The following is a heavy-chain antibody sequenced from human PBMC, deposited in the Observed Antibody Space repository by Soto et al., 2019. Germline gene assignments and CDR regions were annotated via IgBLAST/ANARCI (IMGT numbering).Heavy chain of an antibody. V-gene: IGHV3-30*18. D-gene: IGHD1-26*01. CDR2: ISYDGSNK. J-gene: IGHJ4*02. CDR1: GFTFNNAW. Sequence: GGSLRLSCAASGFTFNNAWMSWVRQAPGKGLEWVAVISYDGSNKYYADSVKGRFTISRDNSKNTLYLQMNSLRAEDTAVYYCAKVLYSGSYYAPFDYWGQGTLVTVSS. CDR3: AKVLYSGSYYAPFDY.